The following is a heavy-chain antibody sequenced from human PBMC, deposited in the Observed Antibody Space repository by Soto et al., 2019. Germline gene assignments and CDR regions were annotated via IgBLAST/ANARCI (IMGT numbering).Heavy chain of an antibody. J-gene: IGHJ6*02. D-gene: IGHD3-10*01. CDR3: AREVLYVSGSDYNGDYYYDMNG. Sequence: SSVKVSCQASCGTFSSCTISWARQAPGQGLDWKRSIIPIRGRANYAQKVQGRITIAADKSTSTAYMEMSSRISEDTAVYYCAREVLYVSGSDYNGDYYYDMNGLGQETTVIV. V-gene: IGHV1-69*08. CDR1: CGTFSSCT. CDR2: IIPIRGRA.